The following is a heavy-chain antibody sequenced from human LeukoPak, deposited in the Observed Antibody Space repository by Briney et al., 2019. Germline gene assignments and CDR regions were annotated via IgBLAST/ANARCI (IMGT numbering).Heavy chain of an antibody. CDR3: ARIRGAVATSYYYGMDV. D-gene: IGHD5-12*01. CDR2: IWYDGSNK. V-gene: IGHV3-33*01. CDR1: GFTFSSYG. J-gene: IGHJ6*02. Sequence: GGSLRLSCAASGFTFSSYGMHWVRQAPGKGLEWVAVIWYDGSNKYYADSVKGRFTISRDNSKNTLYLQMNSLRAEDTAVYYCARIRGAVATSYYYGMDVWGQGTTVTVSS.